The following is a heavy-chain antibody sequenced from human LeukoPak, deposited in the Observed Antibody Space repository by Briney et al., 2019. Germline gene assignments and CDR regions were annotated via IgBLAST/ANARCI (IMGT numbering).Heavy chain of an antibody. CDR3: ARAAAARPSDY. CDR1: GGSFSGYY. J-gene: IGHJ4*02. CDR2: INQSGST. D-gene: IGHD6-6*01. Sequence: SETLSLTCAVYGGSFSGYYWSWIRQTPGKGLEWIGEINQSGSTNYNPSLKSRVTISVDTSQNQFSLKLSSVTAADTAVYYCARAAAARPSDYWGQGTLVTVSS. V-gene: IGHV4-34*01.